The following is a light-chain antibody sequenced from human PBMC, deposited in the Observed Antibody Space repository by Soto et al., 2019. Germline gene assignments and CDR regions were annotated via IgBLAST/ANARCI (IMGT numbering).Light chain of an antibody. V-gene: IGLV2-14*01. CDR3: GSYTGSITYV. Sequence: QSALTQTASVSGSLGQSITISCTGTTSDVGGYNYVSWYQQHPGKAPILMIYEVTNRPSGVSNRFSGSKSGNTASLTISGLQVEDEAEDYCGSYTGSITYVFGTGTKLTVL. J-gene: IGLJ1*01. CDR1: TSDVGGYNY. CDR2: EVT.